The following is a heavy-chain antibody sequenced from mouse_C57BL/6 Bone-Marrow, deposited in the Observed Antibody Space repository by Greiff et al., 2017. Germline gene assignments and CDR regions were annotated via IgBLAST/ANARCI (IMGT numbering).Heavy chain of an antibody. D-gene: IGHD1-1*01. CDR2: IDPSDSYT. CDR3: ASGFHYYGSSPAY. V-gene: IGHV1-50*01. J-gene: IGHJ3*01. Sequence: VQLQQPGAELVKPGASVKLSCKASGYTFTSYWMQWVNQRPGQGLEWIGEIDPSDSYTNYNQKFKGKATLTVDTSSSTAYMQLSSLTSEDSAVYYCASGFHYYGSSPAYWGQGTLVTVSA. CDR1: GYTFTSYW.